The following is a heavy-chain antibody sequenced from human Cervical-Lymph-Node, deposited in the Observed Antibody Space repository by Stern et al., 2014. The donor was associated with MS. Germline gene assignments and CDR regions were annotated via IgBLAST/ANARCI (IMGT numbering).Heavy chain of an antibody. CDR1: GFSFSSYW. V-gene: IGHV3-74*02. J-gene: IGHJ4*02. Sequence: VQLVQSGGGLVQPGGSLRLSCAASGFSFSSYWMHWVRQAPGKGLVWLSRLNTDGSDTFYADSVKGRFTISRDNAKNTLYVQMNSLRAEDTAVYYCARGGIWNDGGLDYGGQGTLVTVPS. CDR2: LNTDGSDT. CDR3: ARGGIWNDGGLDY. D-gene: IGHD1-1*01.